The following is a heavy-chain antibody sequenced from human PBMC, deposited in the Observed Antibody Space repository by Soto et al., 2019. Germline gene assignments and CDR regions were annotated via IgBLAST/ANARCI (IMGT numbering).Heavy chain of an antibody. Sequence: VSGKACGQGSGSSYRAGYMQWVWQPPDQGLEWMGIINPSGSSTIYAQKFQGRVTMTRDTSTSTDYMELSNLRSDDTAVYYCARDNSLAEAGSWWFVPWGQGKRVTVS. CDR2: INPSGSST. CDR3: ARDNSLAEAGSWWFVP. V-gene: IGHV1-46*01. CDR1: GSSYRAGY. J-gene: IGHJ5*02. D-gene: IGHD6-13*01.